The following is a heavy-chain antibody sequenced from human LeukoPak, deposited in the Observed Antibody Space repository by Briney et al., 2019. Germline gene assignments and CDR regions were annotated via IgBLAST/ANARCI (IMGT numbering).Heavy chain of an antibody. CDR2: INWNGGST. J-gene: IGHJ3*01. D-gene: IGHD5-24*01. CDR1: GFTFDDYG. Sequence: GGSLRLSCAASGFTFDDYGMSWVRQAPGKGLEWVSGINWNGGSTGYADSVKGRFTISRDNSKNTLYLQMNSLRAEDTAVYYCAKEMATIRAFDFWGQGTMVTVSS. CDR3: AKEMATIRAFDF. V-gene: IGHV3-20*04.